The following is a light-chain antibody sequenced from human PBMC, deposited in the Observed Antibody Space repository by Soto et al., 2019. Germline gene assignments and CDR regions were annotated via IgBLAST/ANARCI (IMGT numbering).Light chain of an antibody. CDR1: SSDIGDYNY. CDR2: DVS. Sequence: QSALTQPASVSGSPGQSITISCVGTSSDIGDYNYVSWYQQHPGKVPKVIIFDVSNRPSGVSYRFSGTKSGNTASLTVSGLQAEDEAHYYCCSYTRSGTLIFGTGNKVTVL. V-gene: IGLV2-14*01. J-gene: IGLJ1*01. CDR3: CSYTRSGTLI.